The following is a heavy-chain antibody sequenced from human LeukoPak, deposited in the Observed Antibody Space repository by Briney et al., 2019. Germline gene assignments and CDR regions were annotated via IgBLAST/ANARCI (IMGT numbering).Heavy chain of an antibody. CDR1: GYTFTSYD. Sequence: ASVKVSCKASGYTFTSYDINWVRQATGQGLEWLGWMNPSSGGTNYAQKLQGRVTMTTDTSTSTAYMELRSLRSDDTAVYYCARGAYYYDSSGYYPTGPFDYWGQGTLVTVSS. D-gene: IGHD3-22*01. J-gene: IGHJ4*02. CDR3: ARGAYYYDSSGYYPTGPFDY. CDR2: MNPSSGGT. V-gene: IGHV1-8*01.